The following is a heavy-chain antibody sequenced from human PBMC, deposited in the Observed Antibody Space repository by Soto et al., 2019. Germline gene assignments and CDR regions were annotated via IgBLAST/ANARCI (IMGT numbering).Heavy chain of an antibody. D-gene: IGHD4-4*01. Sequence: EVQLVESGGGLVQPGGSLRLSCAASGFTFSVYWMHWVRQAPGKGLVWVSRIDSDGSTTSYADSVKGRFTISRDNAKSTLYLEINSPRGEDTAVYYCARPGYSNYGPGVDVWGQGTAVTVSS. J-gene: IGHJ6*02. CDR1: GFTFSVYW. CDR2: IDSDGSTT. V-gene: IGHV3-74*01. CDR3: ARPGYSNYGPGVDV.